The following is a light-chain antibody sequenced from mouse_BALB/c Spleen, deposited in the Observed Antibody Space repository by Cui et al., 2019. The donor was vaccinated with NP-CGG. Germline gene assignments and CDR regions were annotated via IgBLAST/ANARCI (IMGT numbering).Light chain of an antibody. CDR1: TGAVTTSNY. Sequence: QALVTQESALTTSPGETVTLTCRSSTGAVTTSNYANWVQEKPDHLFTGLIGGTNNRAPGVPARFSGSLIGEKAALTITGAQTEDEAIYFCALWYSNHWVFGGGTKLTVL. CDR2: GTN. V-gene: IGLV1*01. J-gene: IGLJ1*01. CDR3: ALWYSNHWV.